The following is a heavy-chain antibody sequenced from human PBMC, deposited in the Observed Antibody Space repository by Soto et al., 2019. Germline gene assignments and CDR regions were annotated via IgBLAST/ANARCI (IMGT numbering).Heavy chain of an antibody. D-gene: IGHD3-16*01. CDR1: GYTFIDYA. V-gene: IGHV1-3*01. CDR2: VDAGNGDT. Sequence: ASVKVSCKASGYTFIDYAIHWVRQAPGQTLEWMGWVDAGNGDTKYSQKFQGRVTITRDTSASTAYMELSSLRSEDTAVYYCGGSAGGSPQRYYYGMDVWGQGTTVTVSS. CDR3: GGSAGGSPQRYYYGMDV. J-gene: IGHJ6*02.